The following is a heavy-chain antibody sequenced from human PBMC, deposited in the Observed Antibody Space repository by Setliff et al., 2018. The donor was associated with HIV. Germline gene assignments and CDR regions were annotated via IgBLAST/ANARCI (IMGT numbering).Heavy chain of an antibody. D-gene: IGHD3-10*01. CDR2: INPNSGDT. Sequence: ASVKVSCKASGYAFRGYYMHWVRQAPGQGLEWMGRINPNSGDTNYAQKFQGRVTMTRDTSISTAYMELSRLTSDDTAVYFCAREVPSNTGSYYKKYWGQGTLVTVSS. V-gene: IGHV1-2*06. CDR3: AREVPSNTGSYYKKY. CDR1: GYAFRGYY. J-gene: IGHJ4*02.